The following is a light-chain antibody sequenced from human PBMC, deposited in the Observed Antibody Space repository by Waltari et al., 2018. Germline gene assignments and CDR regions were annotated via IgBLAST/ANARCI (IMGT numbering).Light chain of an antibody. CDR2: AAS. Sequence: DIQIPQSPSSLSASVGHRVTITCRASQSTSSYLNWYQQKPGKAPKLLIYAASSLQSGVPSRFSGSGSGTDFTLTISSLQPEDFATYYCQQSYSTPWTFGQGTKVEIK. CDR1: QSTSSY. J-gene: IGKJ1*01. CDR3: QQSYSTPWT. V-gene: IGKV1-39*01.